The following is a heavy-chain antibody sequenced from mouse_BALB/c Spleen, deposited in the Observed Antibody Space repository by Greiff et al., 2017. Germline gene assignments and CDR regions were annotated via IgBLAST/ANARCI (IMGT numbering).Heavy chain of an antibody. CDR1: GFTFSSYG. J-gene: IGHJ2*01. Sequence: DVMLVESGGDLVKPGGSLKLSCAASGFTFSSYGMSWVRQTPDKRLEWVATISSGGSYTYYPDSVKGRFTISRDNAKNTLYLQMSSLKSEDTAMYYCARQYYGSSYPYYFDYWGQGTTLTVSS. D-gene: IGHD1-1*01. CDR2: ISSGGSYT. V-gene: IGHV5-6*02. CDR3: ARQYYGSSYPYYFDY.